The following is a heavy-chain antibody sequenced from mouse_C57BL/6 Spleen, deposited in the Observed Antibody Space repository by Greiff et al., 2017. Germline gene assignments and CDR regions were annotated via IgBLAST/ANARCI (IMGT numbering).Heavy chain of an antibody. Sequence: DVHLVESGGGLVKPGGSLKLSCAASGFTFSSYAMSWVRQTPEKRLEWVATISDGGSYTYYPDNVKGRFTISRDNAKNNLYLQMSHLKSEDTAMYYGARDKSYGSSDSPYAMDYWGQGTSVTVSS. J-gene: IGHJ4*01. V-gene: IGHV5-4*01. CDR1: GFTFSSYA. CDR3: ARDKSYGSSDSPYAMDY. CDR2: ISDGGSYT. D-gene: IGHD1-1*01.